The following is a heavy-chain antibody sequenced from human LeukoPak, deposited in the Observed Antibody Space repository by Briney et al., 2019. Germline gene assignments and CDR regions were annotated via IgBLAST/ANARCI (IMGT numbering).Heavy chain of an antibody. CDR3: ARGHLDIVLMVYAIYGYFDY. Sequence: ASVKVSCKASGYTFTSYAMHWVRQAPGQRLEWMGWISAGNGNTKYSQKFQGRVTITRDTSASTAYMELSSLRSEDTAVYYCARGHLDIVLMVYAIYGYFDYWGQGTLVTVSS. J-gene: IGHJ4*02. CDR1: GYTFTSYA. D-gene: IGHD2-8*01. V-gene: IGHV1-3*01. CDR2: ISAGNGNT.